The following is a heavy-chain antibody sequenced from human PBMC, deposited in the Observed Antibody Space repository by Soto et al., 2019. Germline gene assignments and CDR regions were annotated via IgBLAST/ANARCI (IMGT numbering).Heavy chain of an antibody. CDR1: GYTFTSYG. Sequence: ASVKVSCKASGYTFTSYGISWVRQAPGQGLEWMGWISAYNGNTNYAQKLQGRVTMTTDTSTSTAYMELRSLRSDDTAVYYCARGSSGDHAYYGMDVWGQGTTVTVSS. J-gene: IGHJ6*02. V-gene: IGHV1-18*01. CDR2: ISAYNGNT. CDR3: ARGSSGDHAYYGMDV. D-gene: IGHD4-17*01.